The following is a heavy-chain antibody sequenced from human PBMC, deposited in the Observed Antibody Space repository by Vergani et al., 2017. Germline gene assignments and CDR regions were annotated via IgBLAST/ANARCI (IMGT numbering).Heavy chain of an antibody. CDR3: AREGLRFLEWLFDDELINEYGMDV. CDR2: IWYDGSNK. Sequence: QVQLVESGGGVVQPGRSLRLSCAASGFTFSSYGMHWVRQAPGKGLEWVAVIWYDGSNKYYADSVKGRFTISRDNSKNTLYLQMNSLRAEDTAVYYCAREGLRFLEWLFDDELINEYGMDVWGQGTTVTVSS. V-gene: IGHV3-33*01. CDR1: GFTFSSYG. D-gene: IGHD3-3*01. J-gene: IGHJ6*02.